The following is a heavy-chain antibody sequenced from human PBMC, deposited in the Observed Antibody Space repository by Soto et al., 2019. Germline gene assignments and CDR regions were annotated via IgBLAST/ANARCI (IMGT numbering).Heavy chain of an antibody. D-gene: IGHD3-10*01. Sequence: QVQLVQSGAEVKKPGASVKVSCKASGYTFTSYAMHWVRQAPGQRLEWMGWINAGNGNTKYSQKFQGRVTITRDTSASTAYMELSSLRSEDTAVYYCARDPRARGGYYYYGMDVWGQGTTVTVSS. J-gene: IGHJ6*02. CDR1: GYTFTSYA. V-gene: IGHV1-3*01. CDR2: INAGNGNT. CDR3: ARDPRARGGYYYYGMDV.